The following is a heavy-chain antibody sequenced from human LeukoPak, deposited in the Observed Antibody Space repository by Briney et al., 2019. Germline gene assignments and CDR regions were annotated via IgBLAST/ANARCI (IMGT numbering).Heavy chain of an antibody. CDR2: IRSKAYGGTT. V-gene: IGHV3-49*04. CDR3: TRGPTMVRGVIIFWAPPGDY. CDR1: GFTFGDYA. J-gene: IGHJ4*02. Sequence: GGSLRLSCTASGFTFGDYAMSWVRQAPGKGLEWVGFIRSKAYGGTTEYAASVKGRFTISRDDSKSIAYLQMNSLKTEDTAVYYCTRGPTMVRGVIIFWAPPGDYWGQGTLVTVSS. D-gene: IGHD3-10*01.